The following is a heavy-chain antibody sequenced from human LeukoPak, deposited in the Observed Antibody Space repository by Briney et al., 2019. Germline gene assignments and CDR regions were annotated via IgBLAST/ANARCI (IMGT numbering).Heavy chain of an antibody. CDR3: AKKDYGDYHFDY. D-gene: IGHD4-17*01. V-gene: IGHV4-61*02. CDR2: IYTSGST. J-gene: IGHJ4*02. CDR1: GGSISSGSYY. Sequence: PSETLSLTCTVSGGSISSGSYYWSWIRQPAGKGLEWIGRIYTSGSTNYNPSLKSRVTISVDTSKNQFSLKLSSVTAADTAVYYCAKKDYGDYHFDYWGQGTLVTVSS.